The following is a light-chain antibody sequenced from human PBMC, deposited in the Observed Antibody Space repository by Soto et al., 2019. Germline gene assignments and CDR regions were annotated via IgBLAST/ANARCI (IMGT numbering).Light chain of an antibody. V-gene: IGKV3-20*01. J-gene: IGKJ1*01. CDR2: GAS. CDR3: QQYGSSPQT. Sequence: EIVLTQSPGTLSLSPGERATLSCRASQSVTSSYLAWYQHKRGQAPRLLIYGASSRATGIPDRFSGSGSGTDFTLTISRLEPEDFAVYYCQQYGSSPQTFGQGTKVDIK. CDR1: QSVTSSY.